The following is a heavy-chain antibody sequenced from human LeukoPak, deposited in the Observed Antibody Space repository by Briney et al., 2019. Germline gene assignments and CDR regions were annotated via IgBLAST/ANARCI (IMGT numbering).Heavy chain of an antibody. D-gene: IGHD6-19*01. CDR2: ISSSSSYI. Sequence: PGGSLRLSCAASGFTFSSYSMNWVRQAPGNGLEWVSSISSSSSYIYYADSVKGRFTISRDNAKNSLYLQMNSLRAEDTAVYYCARDIAVAGNYYYGMDVWGQGTTVTVSS. J-gene: IGHJ6*02. V-gene: IGHV3-21*01. CDR3: ARDIAVAGNYYYGMDV. CDR1: GFTFSSYS.